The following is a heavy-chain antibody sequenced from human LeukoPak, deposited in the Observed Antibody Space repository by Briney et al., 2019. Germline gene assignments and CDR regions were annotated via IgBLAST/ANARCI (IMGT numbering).Heavy chain of an antibody. CDR3: ARDVYGLDV. CDR2: INLNGGGT. J-gene: IGHJ6*02. Sequence: GASVKVSCKASGYTFTSYYIHWVRQAPGQGLEWMGVINLNGGGTTYAQKFQGRVTMTRDTSTSTVYMELSSLRSEDTAVYFCARDVYGLDVWGQGTMVTVSS. CDR1: GYTFTSYY. V-gene: IGHV1-46*01.